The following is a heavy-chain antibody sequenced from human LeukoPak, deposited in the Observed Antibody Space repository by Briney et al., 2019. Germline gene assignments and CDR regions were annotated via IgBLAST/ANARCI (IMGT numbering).Heavy chain of an antibody. Sequence: ASVKVSCKASGYTFTSYYMHWVRQAPGQGLEWMGWISAYNGNTNQAQKLQGRVTMTTDTSTRTAYMELRSLRSDDTAVYYCARDYYDSSGYYYVFAYWGQGTLVTASS. CDR2: ISAYNGNT. V-gene: IGHV1-18*04. CDR3: ARDYYDSSGYYYVFAY. CDR1: GYTFTSYY. J-gene: IGHJ4*02. D-gene: IGHD3-22*01.